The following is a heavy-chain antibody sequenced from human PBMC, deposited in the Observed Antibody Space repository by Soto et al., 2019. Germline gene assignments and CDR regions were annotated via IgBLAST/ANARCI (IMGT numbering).Heavy chain of an antibody. J-gene: IGHJ4*02. Sequence: GGSLRLSCAASGFPFSTSGILWLRQPPGEGLEWVSAIGPTANTNYRDSVKGRFTISRDNSRNTVFLQMSALRPEDTALYYCAIARHCSSAACPAAEWGQGTLVTVSS. D-gene: IGHD2-2*01. V-gene: IGHV3-23*05. CDR2: IGPTANT. CDR1: GFPFSTSG. CDR3: AIARHCSSAACPAAE.